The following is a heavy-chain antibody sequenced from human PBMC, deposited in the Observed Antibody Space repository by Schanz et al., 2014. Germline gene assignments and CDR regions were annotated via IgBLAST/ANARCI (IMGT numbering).Heavy chain of an antibody. D-gene: IGHD3-10*01. CDR2: ISYDGSKK. Sequence: QVQLVESGGGVVQPGRSLRLSCAASGFMFSSYGMHWVRQAPGKGLEWVGVISYDGSKKSYADSVKGRFTISRDNSKNTLYLLMNSLRAEDTAVYYCARPALWFGDNCFDPWGQGTLVTVSS. CDR3: ARPALWFGDNCFDP. CDR1: GFMFSSYG. J-gene: IGHJ5*02. V-gene: IGHV3-33*08.